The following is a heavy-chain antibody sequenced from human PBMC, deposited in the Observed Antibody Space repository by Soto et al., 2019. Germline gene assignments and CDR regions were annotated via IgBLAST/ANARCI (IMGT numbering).Heavy chain of an antibody. CDR3: ARGDEMTAVTIFEY. CDR1: GGAFGRYS. CDR2: VIPVFNTS. J-gene: IGHJ4*02. V-gene: IGHV1-69*01. D-gene: IGHD4-17*01. Sequence: QVQLEQSGPEVKRPGTSVKVSCKASGGAFGRYSVSWLRQAPGQGLEWIGGVIPVFNTSNYSLKFQGRVAIFADLSTSSVFMELRSLRSEDTALYYCARGDEMTAVTIFEYWGQGTLVTVSS.